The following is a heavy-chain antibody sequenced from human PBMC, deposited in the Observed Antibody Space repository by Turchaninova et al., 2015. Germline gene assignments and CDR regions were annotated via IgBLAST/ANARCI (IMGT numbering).Heavy chain of an antibody. Sequence: EVKLVASGGGLVKPGGSLRVPGVAYGFTFSSYWMHWVRQAPGKGLVWVSRINSDGSITNYADSVKGRFTISRDNAKNTLYLQVNSLRAEDTAVYYCARGSCTSTTCPPYDYWGQGTLVTVSS. CDR3: ARGSCTSTTCPPYDY. D-gene: IGHD2/OR15-2a*01. J-gene: IGHJ4*02. CDR1: GFTFSSYW. CDR2: INSDGSIT. V-gene: IGHV3-74*01.